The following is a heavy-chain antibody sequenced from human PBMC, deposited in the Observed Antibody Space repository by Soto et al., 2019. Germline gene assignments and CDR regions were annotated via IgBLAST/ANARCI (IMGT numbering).Heavy chain of an antibody. CDR3: AKADVYMPGNI. Sequence: GGSLRLSCAASGFTFSSYAMSWVRQAPGKGLEWVSAISGSGGSTYYADSVKGRFTISRDNSRNTLYLQMNSLRAEDTAVYYCAKADVYMPGNIWGQGTMVTVSS. V-gene: IGHV3-23*01. CDR1: GFTFSSYA. CDR2: ISGSGGST. D-gene: IGHD2-2*01. J-gene: IGHJ3*02.